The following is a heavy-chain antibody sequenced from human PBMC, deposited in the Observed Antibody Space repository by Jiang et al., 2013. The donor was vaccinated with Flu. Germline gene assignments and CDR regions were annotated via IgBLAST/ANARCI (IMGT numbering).Heavy chain of an antibody. CDR2: IRNKVYRGTT. CDR3: TRDLVRDVILIPATYFDY. J-gene: IGHJ4*02. V-gene: IGHV3-49*03. D-gene: IGHD2-2*01. Sequence: QLVEVWGRLGTATGGPVRLSCTASGFTFGDYAVSWLRQAPGKGLEWVGFIRNKVYRGTTDYAASVKGRFTISRDDSKSIAYLQMSSLKTEDTAVYYCTRDLVRDVILIPATYFDYWGQGALVTVSS. CDR1: GFTFGDYA.